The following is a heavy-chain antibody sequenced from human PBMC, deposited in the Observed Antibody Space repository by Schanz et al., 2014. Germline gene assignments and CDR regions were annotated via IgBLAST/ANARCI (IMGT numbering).Heavy chain of an antibody. J-gene: IGHJ4*02. Sequence: EVQLVESGGGLVQPGGSLRLSCAASTSIFNHAWMSWVRQAPGKGLEWISYITYNGGTIYYADSVKGRFTISRDNAKNSLYLEMNSLRAEDTALYYCARDRRNADLDYWGQGTLVTVSS. D-gene: IGHD1-1*01. CDR1: TSIFNHAW. V-gene: IGHV3-48*01. CDR2: ITYNGGTI. CDR3: ARDRRNADLDY.